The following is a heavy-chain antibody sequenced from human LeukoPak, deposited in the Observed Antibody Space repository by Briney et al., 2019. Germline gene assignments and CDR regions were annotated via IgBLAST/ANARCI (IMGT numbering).Heavy chain of an antibody. V-gene: IGHV3-66*01. CDR3: ARERGAEGFDY. Sequence: TGGSLRLSCAASGFTVSSNYMNWVRQAPGKGLEWVSVIYTGGNTYYADSVKGRFTISRDNSKNTLYLQMNSLRAEDTAVYYCARERGAEGFDYWGQGTLVTVSS. D-gene: IGHD3-16*01. CDR2: IYTGGNT. J-gene: IGHJ4*02. CDR1: GFTVSSNY.